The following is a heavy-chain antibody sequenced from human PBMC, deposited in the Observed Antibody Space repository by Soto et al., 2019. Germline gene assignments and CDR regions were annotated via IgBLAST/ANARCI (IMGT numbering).Heavy chain of an antibody. Sequence: PSETLSLTCAVSGGSITSNNWWSWVRQPPGKGLEWIGEIYNSGSINYNPSLNSQVTISVDKSKNHFSLNLISVTAADTAVYYWARAARGYSDFDYWGQGTLVIVSS. J-gene: IGHJ4*02. CDR3: ARAARGYSDFDY. D-gene: IGHD5-18*01. CDR2: IYNSGSI. CDR1: GGSITSNNW. V-gene: IGHV4-4*02.